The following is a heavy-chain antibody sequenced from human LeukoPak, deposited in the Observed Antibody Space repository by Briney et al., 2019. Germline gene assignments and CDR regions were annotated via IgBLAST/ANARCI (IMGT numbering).Heavy chain of an antibody. CDR1: GYTFTSYG. D-gene: IGHD2-2*01. CDR2: ISAYNGNT. J-gene: IGHJ4*02. CDR3: ARDGVVPAAMPFDY. Sequence: ASVKASCKASGYTFTSYGISWVRQAPGQGLEWMGWISAYNGNTNYAQELQGRVTMTTDTSTSTAYMELRSLRSDDTAVYYCARDGVVPAAMPFDYWGQGTLVTVSS. V-gene: IGHV1-18*04.